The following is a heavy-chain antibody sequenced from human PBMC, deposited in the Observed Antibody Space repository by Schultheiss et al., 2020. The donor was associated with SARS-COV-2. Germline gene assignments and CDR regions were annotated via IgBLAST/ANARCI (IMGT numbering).Heavy chain of an antibody. CDR3: AKGGYSNYEGHYYYMDV. D-gene: IGHD4-11*01. Sequence: GGSLRLSCAASGFTFSSYSMNWVRQAPGKGLEWVSSISSSSSYIYYADSVKGRFTISRDNAKNTLYLQMSSLRAEDTAVYYCAKGGYSNYEGHYYYMDVWGKGTTVTVSS. CDR1: GFTFSSYS. J-gene: IGHJ6*03. V-gene: IGHV3-21*01. CDR2: ISSSSSYI.